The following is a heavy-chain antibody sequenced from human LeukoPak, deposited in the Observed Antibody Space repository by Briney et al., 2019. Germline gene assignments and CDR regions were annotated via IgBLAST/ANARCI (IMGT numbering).Heavy chain of an antibody. D-gene: IGHD2-2*01. J-gene: IGHJ4*02. Sequence: APVKVSCKASGYTLTSYGITWVRQAPGQGLEWMGWMNPNSGNTGYAQKFQGRVTITRNTSISTAYMELSSLRSEDTAVYYCARGFLPYSAIRDYWGQGTLVTVSS. CDR3: ARGFLPYSAIRDY. CDR2: MNPNSGNT. V-gene: IGHV1-8*03. CDR1: GYTLTSYG.